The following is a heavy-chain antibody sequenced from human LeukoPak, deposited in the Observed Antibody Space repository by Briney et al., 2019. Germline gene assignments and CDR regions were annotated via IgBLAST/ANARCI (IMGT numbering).Heavy chain of an antibody. CDR1: GGTFSSYA. D-gene: IGHD6-13*01. Sequence: SVKVPCKASGGTFSSYAISCVRQAPGQGLEWMGRIIPILGIANYAQKFQGRVTITADKSTSTAYMELSSLRSEDTAVYYCAGGLAANNNWFDPWGQGTLVTVSS. CDR3: AGGLAANNNWFDP. CDR2: IIPILGIA. J-gene: IGHJ5*02. V-gene: IGHV1-69*04.